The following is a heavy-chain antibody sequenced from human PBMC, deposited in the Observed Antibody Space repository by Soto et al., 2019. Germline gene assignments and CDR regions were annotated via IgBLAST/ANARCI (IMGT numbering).Heavy chain of an antibody. D-gene: IGHD6-13*01. Sequence: SETLSLTCTASGGSMSSGGYYWSWIRQHPGKGLEWIGYIYFSGGTYYNPSLRSRVTISVDTSKNQFSLKLSSVTAADTAVYYCARGIAAACWGQGTLVTVSS. J-gene: IGHJ4*02. CDR3: ARGIAAAC. CDR2: IYFSGGT. CDR1: GGSMSSGGYY. V-gene: IGHV4-31*03.